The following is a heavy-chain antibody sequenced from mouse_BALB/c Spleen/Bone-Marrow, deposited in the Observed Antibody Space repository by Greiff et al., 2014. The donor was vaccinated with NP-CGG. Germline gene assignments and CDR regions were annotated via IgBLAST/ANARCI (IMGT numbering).Heavy chain of an antibody. CDR3: ARAYYGNYPYVMDY. CDR1: GFNIKDTY. CDR2: IDPANGFA. J-gene: IGHJ4*01. D-gene: IGHD2-10*01. Sequence: EVQLQQSGAELVKPGASVRLSCTASGFNIKDTYIHWVNQRPEKGLEWIGGIDPANGFAKYDPKFQGKATITAATSSNTAYLHLSSLTSEDTAVYYCARAYYGNYPYVMDYWGQGTSVTVSS. V-gene: IGHV14-3*02.